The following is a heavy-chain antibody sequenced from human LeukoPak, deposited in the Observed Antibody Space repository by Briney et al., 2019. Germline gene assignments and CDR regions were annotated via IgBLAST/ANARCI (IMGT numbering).Heavy chain of an antibody. CDR3: AKYGSSGYSLNYFDY. J-gene: IGHJ4*02. V-gene: IGHV3-23*01. Sequence: GGSLRLSCAASGFTFSSYAMSWVRQAPGKGLEWVSAISGSGGSTYYADSVKGRFTISRDNSKNTLYLQMNSLRAEDTAVYYCAKYGSSGYSLNYFDYWGQGTLVTVSS. D-gene: IGHD3-22*01. CDR2: ISGSGGST. CDR1: GFTFSSYA.